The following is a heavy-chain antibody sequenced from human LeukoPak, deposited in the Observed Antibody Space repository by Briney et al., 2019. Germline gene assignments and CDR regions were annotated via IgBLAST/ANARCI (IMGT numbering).Heavy chain of an antibody. J-gene: IGHJ3*02. D-gene: IGHD1-26*01. CDR2: IWYDGSKK. Sequence: GGSLRLSCAASGFTFSSYGMHWVRQAPGKGLEWVAVIWYDGSKKYYADSVKGRFNISRDNSKNTLYLQMNSLRAEDTAVYYCAKDGRELRAFDIWGQETMVTVSS. CDR3: AKDGRELRAFDI. CDR1: GFTFSSYG. V-gene: IGHV3-33*06.